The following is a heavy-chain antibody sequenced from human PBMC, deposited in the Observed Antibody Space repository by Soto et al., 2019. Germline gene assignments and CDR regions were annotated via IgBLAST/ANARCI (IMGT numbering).Heavy chain of an antibody. V-gene: IGHV1-69*13. CDR1: GGTFSRFA. CDR2: IIPIFGSA. CDR3: ARAHTGSYYFHALGV. Sequence: SVKVSCKTSGGTFSRFAINWVRQAPGQGLEWMGGIIPIFGSANYAQKFQGRLTITADESTNTAFLDLNSLSSEDTAVYYCARAHTGSYYFHALGVWGQGTTVTVSS. D-gene: IGHD1-26*01. J-gene: IGHJ6*02.